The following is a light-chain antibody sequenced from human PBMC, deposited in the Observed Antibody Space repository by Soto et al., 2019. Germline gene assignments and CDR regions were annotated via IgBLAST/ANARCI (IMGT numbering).Light chain of an antibody. CDR1: QISSRS. V-gene: IGKV1-5*01. CDR3: QQYSYVSIS. CDR2: DAS. J-gene: IGKJ3*01. Sequence: DLQMTQSPSTLSASVGDTVTITCRASQISSRSLAWYQQKPGKAHNLLIFDASSLVGGVPSRFSGSGFGTAFTLTITNLQPADFATYYCQQYSYVSISFGPGTTVDVK.